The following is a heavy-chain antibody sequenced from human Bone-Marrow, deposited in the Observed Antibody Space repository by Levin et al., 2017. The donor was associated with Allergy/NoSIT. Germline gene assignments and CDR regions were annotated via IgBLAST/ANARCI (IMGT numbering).Heavy chain of an antibody. CDR2: ISWNSGTR. D-gene: IGHD3-3*01. CDR1: GFTFDSYA. V-gene: IGHV3-9*01. J-gene: IGHJ3*01. Sequence: PGGSLRLSCSASGFTFDSYAMHWVRQAPGKGLEWVSGISWNSGTRGYAGSVKGRFTISRDNARNSLYLQMNSLTTEDTALYYCAKGQSASGYGDDDAFDFWGQGTLVTVSS. CDR3: AKGQSASGYGDDDAFDF.